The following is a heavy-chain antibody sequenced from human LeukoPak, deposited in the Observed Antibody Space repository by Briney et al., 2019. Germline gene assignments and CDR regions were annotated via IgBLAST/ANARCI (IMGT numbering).Heavy chain of an antibody. J-gene: IGHJ4*02. CDR3: ARDATRIAAAGTAGY. CDR1: GYTFTSYG. CDR2: ISAYKGNT. D-gene: IGHD6-13*01. Sequence: GASVKVSCKASGYTFTSYGISWVRQAPGQGLEWMGWISAYKGNTNYAQKLQGRVTMTTDTSTTTAYMELRSLRSDDTAVYYCARDATRIAAAGTAGYWGQGTLVTVSS. V-gene: IGHV1-18*01.